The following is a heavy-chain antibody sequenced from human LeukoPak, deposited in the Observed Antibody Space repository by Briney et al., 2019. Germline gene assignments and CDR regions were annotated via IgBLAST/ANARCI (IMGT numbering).Heavy chain of an antibody. J-gene: IGHJ6*03. Sequence: SETLSLTCAVYGGSFSGYHWSWIRQPPGKGLEWIGEINHSEGTNYNPSLKSRVTISVDTSKNQFSLKLSSVTAADTAVYYCARVPYTYYYDSSGYPRAYYYYYYMDVWGKGTPVTISS. CDR2: INHSEGT. CDR3: ARVPYTYYYDSSGYPRAYYYYYYMDV. V-gene: IGHV4-34*01. D-gene: IGHD3-22*01. CDR1: GGSFSGYH.